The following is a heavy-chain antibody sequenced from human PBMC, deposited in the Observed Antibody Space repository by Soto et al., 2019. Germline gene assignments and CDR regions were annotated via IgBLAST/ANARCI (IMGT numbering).Heavy chain of an antibody. CDR1: GVSISNSSYC. CDR3: ARHGSN. Sequence: QLQLQESGPGLVKPSETLSLTCTVSGVSISNSSYCWGWIRRPPGKGLEWIGTIYYSGITYSNPSLKSRATISVDTSKNQFSLKLTSVTAADTAVYYCARHGSNWGQGTLVTVSS. CDR2: IYYSGIT. V-gene: IGHV4-39*01. J-gene: IGHJ4*02.